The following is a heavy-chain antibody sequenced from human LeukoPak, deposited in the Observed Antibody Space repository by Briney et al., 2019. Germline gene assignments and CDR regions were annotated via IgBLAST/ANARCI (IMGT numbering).Heavy chain of an antibody. CDR1: GGSISSSSYY. D-gene: IGHD6-13*01. CDR2: IYYSGST. J-gene: IGHJ4*02. Sequence: SETLSLTCTVSGGSISSSSYYWGWIRQPPGKGLEWIGYIYYSGSTNYNPSLKSRVTISVDTSKNQFSLKLSSVTAADTAVYYCARLSSSSWPTYYFDYWGQGTLVTVSS. CDR3: ARLSSSSWPTYYFDY. V-gene: IGHV4-61*05.